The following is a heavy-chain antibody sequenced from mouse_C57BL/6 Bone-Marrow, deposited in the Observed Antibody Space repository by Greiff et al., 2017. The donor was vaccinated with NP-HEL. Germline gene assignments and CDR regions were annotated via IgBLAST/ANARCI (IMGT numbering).Heavy chain of an antibody. D-gene: IGHD3-1*01. Sequence: QVQLKQSGPELVKPGASVKISCKASGYAFSSSWMNWVKQRPGKGLEWIGRIYPGDGDTNYNGKFKGKATLTADKSSSTAYMQLSSLTSEDSAVYFCARSGSVLGWFAYWGQGTLVTVSA. J-gene: IGHJ3*01. CDR3: ARSGSVLGWFAY. V-gene: IGHV1-82*01. CDR1: GYAFSSSW. CDR2: IYPGDGDT.